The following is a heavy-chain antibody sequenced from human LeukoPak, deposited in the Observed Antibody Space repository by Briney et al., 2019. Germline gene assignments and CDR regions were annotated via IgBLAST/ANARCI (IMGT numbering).Heavy chain of an antibody. CDR1: GYSISSGYY. CDR2: IYHSGST. J-gene: IGHJ3*02. D-gene: IGHD1-26*01. V-gene: IGHV4-38-2*02. Sequence: SETLSLTCTVSGYSISSGYYWGWIRQPPGKGLEWIGSIYHSGSTYYNPSLKSRVTISVDTSKNQFSLKLSSVIAADTAVYYCARRGRVGATTSDAFDIWGQGTMVTVSS. CDR3: ARRGRVGATTSDAFDI.